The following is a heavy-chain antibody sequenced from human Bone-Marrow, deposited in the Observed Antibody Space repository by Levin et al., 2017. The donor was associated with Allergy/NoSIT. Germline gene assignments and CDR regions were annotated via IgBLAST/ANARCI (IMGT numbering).Heavy chain of an antibody. D-gene: IGHD6-6*01. CDR3: ARHVRAVYSSSSFYNY. J-gene: IGHJ4*02. CDR2: IYYSGST. CDR1: GGSISSRSYY. Sequence: SETLSLTCTVSGGSISSRSYYWGWIRQPPGKGLEWIGSIYYSGSTYYNPSLKSRVTISVDTSKNQFSLKLSSVTAADTAVYYCARHVRAVYSSSSFYNYWGQGTLVTVSS. V-gene: IGHV4-39*01.